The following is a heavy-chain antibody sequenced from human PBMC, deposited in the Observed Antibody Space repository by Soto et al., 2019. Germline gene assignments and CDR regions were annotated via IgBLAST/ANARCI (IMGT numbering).Heavy chain of an antibody. CDR3: ARDRVLRYFDLLPGQYYFYMDV. CDR1: GFTVSSNY. Sequence: GGSLRLSCAASGFTVSSNYMSWVRQAPGKGLEWVSVIYSGGSTYYAESVKGRFTIYRDNSKNTLYIQKNSLRAEETTVYYCARDRVLRYFDLLPGQYYFYMDVWGKGTTVTVSS. V-gene: IGHV3-66*01. J-gene: IGHJ6*03. D-gene: IGHD3-9*01. CDR2: IYSGGST.